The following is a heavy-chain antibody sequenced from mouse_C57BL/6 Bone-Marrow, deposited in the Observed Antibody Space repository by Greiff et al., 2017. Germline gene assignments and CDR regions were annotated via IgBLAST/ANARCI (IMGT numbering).Heavy chain of an antibody. D-gene: IGHD2-3*01. V-gene: IGHV5-12*01. CDR2: ISNGGGST. CDR1: GFTFSDYY. Sequence: EVKLVESGGGLVQPGGSLKLSCAASGFTFSDYYMYWVRQTPEKRLEWVAYISNGGGSTYYPDTVKGRFTISRDNAKNTLYLQMSRLKSEDTAMYYCAGRGWLLYAMDYWGQGTSVTVSS. CDR3: AGRGWLLYAMDY. J-gene: IGHJ4*01.